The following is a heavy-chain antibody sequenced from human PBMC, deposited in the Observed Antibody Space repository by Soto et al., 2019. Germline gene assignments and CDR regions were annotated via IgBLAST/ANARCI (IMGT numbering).Heavy chain of an antibody. J-gene: IGHJ5*02. D-gene: IGHD3-10*01. CDR1: GFTFSSYA. CDR3: ARDAAAYYDGSGPCDP. CDR2: ISYDGSNK. Sequence: QVQLVESGGGVVQPGRSLRLSCAASGFTFSSYAMHWVRQAPGKGLEWVAVISYDGSNKYYADSVKGRFTISRDNSKNTLYLQRNSLRAEDTSVYYCARDAAAYYDGSGPCDPWGQGTLVTVSP. V-gene: IGHV3-30-3*01.